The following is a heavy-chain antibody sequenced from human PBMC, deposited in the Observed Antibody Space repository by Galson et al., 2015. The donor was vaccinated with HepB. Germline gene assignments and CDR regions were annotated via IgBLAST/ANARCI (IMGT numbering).Heavy chain of an antibody. J-gene: IGHJ2*01. CDR3: ARYAVVGSGWYFDL. CDR2: IHYSGTT. Sequence: TLSLTCAVSGGSVSNGGYYWSWIRQPPGKALEWIGYIHYSGTTNYIPSLKSRITISIDTSKNQFSLKLSSMSAADTAVYYCARYAVVGSGWYFDLWGRGTLVTVSS. V-gene: IGHV4-61*08. CDR1: GGSVSNGGYY. D-gene: IGHD2-15*01.